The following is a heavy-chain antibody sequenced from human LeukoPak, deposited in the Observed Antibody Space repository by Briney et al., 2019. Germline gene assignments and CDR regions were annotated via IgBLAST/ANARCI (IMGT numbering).Heavy chain of an antibody. J-gene: IGHJ4*02. Sequence: GGSLRLSCAASGFTFRSYWLHWVRQAPGKGLVWVSHIHSDGSSTSYADSVQGRFTISRDNAKNTLYLQMNSLRAEDTAVYYCARHNYGYDYWGQGTLVTVSS. CDR2: IHSDGSST. CDR3: ARHNYGYDY. D-gene: IGHD3-10*01. CDR1: GFTFRSYW. V-gene: IGHV3-74*01.